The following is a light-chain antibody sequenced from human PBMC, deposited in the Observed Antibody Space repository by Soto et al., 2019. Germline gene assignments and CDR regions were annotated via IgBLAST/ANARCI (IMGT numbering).Light chain of an antibody. Sequence: DIQMTQSPSSLSASVGDRVTITCRASQNILTYLNWYQQRPGKAPKFLIYAATSVQDGVPSRFSGSESGTEFTLTISSLQPEDSATYYCQQSYGAPLTFGQGTNLEIK. CDR2: AAT. J-gene: IGKJ2*01. V-gene: IGKV1-39*01. CDR1: QNILTY. CDR3: QQSYGAPLT.